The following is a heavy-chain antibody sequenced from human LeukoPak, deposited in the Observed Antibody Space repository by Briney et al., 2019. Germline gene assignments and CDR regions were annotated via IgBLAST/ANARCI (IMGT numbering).Heavy chain of an antibody. V-gene: IGHV3-23*01. J-gene: IGHJ4*02. CDR1: GFTFSSYA. CDR3: AKDGGPISPNRFDY. Sequence: PGGSLRLSCAASGFTFSSYAMSWVRQAPGKGREGVSAISSSVCSTYYSDSVKGRFTISRDNSKNTLKLQMNRRRAKDTAVYYCAKDGGPISPNRFDYWGQGPLVTVSS. D-gene: IGHD3-3*02. CDR2: ISSSVCST.